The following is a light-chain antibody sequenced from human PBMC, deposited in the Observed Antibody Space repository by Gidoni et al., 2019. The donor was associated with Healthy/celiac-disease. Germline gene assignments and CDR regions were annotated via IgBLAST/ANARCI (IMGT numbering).Light chain of an antibody. J-gene: IGKJ4*01. V-gene: IGKV1-5*03. CDR3: QQYNSYSPLT. CDR1: QSISSW. Sequence: DIQMTQSPSTLSASVGDRVTITCRASQSISSWLAWYQQKPGKAPKLLIYKASSVESGVPSRFSGSGSGTEFTHTISSLQPDDFATYYCQQYNSYSPLTFGGXTKVEIK. CDR2: KAS.